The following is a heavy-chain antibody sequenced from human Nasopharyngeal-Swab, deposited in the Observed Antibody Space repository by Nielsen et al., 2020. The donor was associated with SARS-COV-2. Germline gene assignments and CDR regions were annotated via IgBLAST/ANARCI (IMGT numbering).Heavy chain of an antibody. J-gene: IGHJ5*02. V-gene: IGHV3-72*01. CDR3: ARKGLYDSSGYPFDP. CDR1: GFTFSAHY. Sequence: GESLKISCAASGFTFSAHYMDWVRQAPGKGLEWVGRSRNKANSYTTEYAASVKGRFTISRDDSKNSLYLQMSSLRTEDTALYYCARKGLYDSSGYPFDPWGQGTLVTVSS. CDR2: SRNKANSYTT. D-gene: IGHD3-22*01.